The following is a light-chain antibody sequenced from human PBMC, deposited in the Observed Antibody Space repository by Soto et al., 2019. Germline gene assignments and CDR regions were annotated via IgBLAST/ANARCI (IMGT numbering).Light chain of an antibody. CDR2: EVR. V-gene: IGLV2-14*01. CDR3: CSYAGSNNLV. Sequence: QSALTQPASVSGSPGQSITISCTGTSSDIGDYDYVSWYQQRPGRAPKLMIYEVRYRPSGVSNRFSGSKSGNTASLTISGLQAEDEADYYCCSYAGSNNLVFGGGTKLTVL. CDR1: SSDIGDYDY. J-gene: IGLJ3*02.